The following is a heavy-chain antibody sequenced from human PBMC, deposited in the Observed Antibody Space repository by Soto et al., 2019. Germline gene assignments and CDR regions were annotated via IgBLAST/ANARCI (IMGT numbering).Heavy chain of an antibody. D-gene: IGHD6-19*01. CDR2: INHSGST. J-gene: IGHJ4*02. CDR1: GGSFSGYY. Sequence: SETLSLTCAVYGGSFSGYYWSWIRQPPGKGLEWIGEINHSGSTNYNPSLKSRVTISVDTSKNQFSLKLSSVTAADTAVYYCARGPRRPIAGAGKEDVYYFDYWGQGTLVTVSS. V-gene: IGHV4-34*01. CDR3: ARGPRRPIAGAGKEDVYYFDY.